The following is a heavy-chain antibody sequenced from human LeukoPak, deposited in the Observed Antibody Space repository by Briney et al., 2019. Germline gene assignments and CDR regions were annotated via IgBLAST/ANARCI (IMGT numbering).Heavy chain of an antibody. CDR2: ITASSTAI. J-gene: IGHJ4*02. CDR1: GFTFSTYG. CDR3: ARTYYDILTGYNPYFDY. Sequence: KAGGSLRLSCAASGFTFSTYGMNWVRQAPGKGLEWVSSITASSTAIYSADSVKGRFTISRDNAKNFLYLQMNSLRAEDTAVYYCARTYYDILTGYNPYFDYWGQGILVTVSS. D-gene: IGHD3-9*01. V-gene: IGHV3-21*01.